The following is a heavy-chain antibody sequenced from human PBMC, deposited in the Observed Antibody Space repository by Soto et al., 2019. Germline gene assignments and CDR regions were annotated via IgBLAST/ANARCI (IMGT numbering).Heavy chain of an antibody. CDR1: GGSFSGYY. CDR3: ARQRWSTSMEYKRGHWLDP. CDR2: INDSGST. D-gene: IGHD3-3*01. V-gene: IGHV4-34*01. J-gene: IGHJ5*02. Sequence: LSLTCAVYGGSFSGYYWNWIRQPPGKGLEWIGEINDSGSTNYNPSLRSRVTISVDTSKNQFSLKLSSVTAADTAVYYCARQRWSTSMEYKRGHWLDPWGQGTLVTVSS.